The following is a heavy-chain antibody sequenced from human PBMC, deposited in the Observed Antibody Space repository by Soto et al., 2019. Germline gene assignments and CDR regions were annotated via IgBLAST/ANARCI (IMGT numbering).Heavy chain of an antibody. CDR1: GYSISSGYY. J-gene: IGHJ4*02. V-gene: IGHV4-38-2*01. CDR3: ARGWSSSWPY. CDR2: KYDTGST. D-gene: IGHD6-13*01. Sequence: PSETLSLTCAVSGYSISSGYYWGSIRQPPGKGLEWIAFKYDTGSTNYNPALKGRVSISVDTSKNQISLAGNSVTAADTAVYYCARGWSSSWPYWGQGILVTVSA.